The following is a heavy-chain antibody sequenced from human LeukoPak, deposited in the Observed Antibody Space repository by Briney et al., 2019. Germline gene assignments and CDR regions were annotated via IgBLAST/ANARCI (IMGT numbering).Heavy chain of an antibody. CDR2: ISSSGTT. V-gene: IGHV3-48*04. Sequence: GGSLRLSCAASGFTFSSYSMNWVRQAPGKGLEWVSYISSSGTTYYADSVKGRFTISRDNAKNSLFLQMNSLRAEDTAVYYCARWGVGDYWGQGTLVTVSS. J-gene: IGHJ4*02. CDR3: ARWGVGDY. CDR1: GFTFSSYS. D-gene: IGHD1-26*01.